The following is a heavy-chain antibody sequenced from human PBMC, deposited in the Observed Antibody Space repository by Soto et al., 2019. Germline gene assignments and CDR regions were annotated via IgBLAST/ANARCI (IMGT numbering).Heavy chain of an antibody. D-gene: IGHD3-9*01. Sequence: ASVKVSCKASGYTFTSYGISWVRQAPGQGLEWMGWISAYNGNTNYAQKLQGRITMTTDTSTSTAYMELRSLRSDDTAVYYCARVGMTYSDILTGYYLSARTSYGMDVRCQGTTVTVS. J-gene: IGHJ6*02. CDR1: GYTFTSYG. CDR3: ARVGMTYSDILTGYYLSARTSYGMDV. V-gene: IGHV1-18*04. CDR2: ISAYNGNT.